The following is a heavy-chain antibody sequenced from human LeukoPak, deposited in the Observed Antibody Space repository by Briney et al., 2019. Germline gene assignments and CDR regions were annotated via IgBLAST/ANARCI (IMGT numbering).Heavy chain of an antibody. J-gene: IGHJ4*02. CDR1: GGSISSSSYY. V-gene: IGHV4-39*02. CDR3: AREQLYKPAIGRSTSCYALDY. CDR2: IYYSGST. D-gene: IGHD2-2*01. Sequence: SSETLSLTCTVSGGSISSSSYYWGWIRQPPGKGLEWIGSIYYSGSTYYNPSLKSRVTISVDTSKNQFSLKLSSVTAADTAVYYCAREQLYKPAIGRSTSCYALDYWGQGTLVTVSS.